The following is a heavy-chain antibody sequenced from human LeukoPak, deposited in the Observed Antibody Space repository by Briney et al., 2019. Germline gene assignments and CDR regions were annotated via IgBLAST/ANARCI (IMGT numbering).Heavy chain of an antibody. CDR3: TRPAYGDYGLARFDY. V-gene: IGHV3-30-3*01. J-gene: IGHJ4*02. CDR2: ISYDGSNK. CDR1: GFTFSNYA. Sequence: PGGSLRLSCAASGFTFSNYAMHWVRQAPGKGLQWVAVISYDGSNKYYADSVKGRFTISRDNSKNTLYLQMNSLRAEDTAVYYCTRPAYGDYGLARFDYWGQGTLVTVSS. D-gene: IGHD4-17*01.